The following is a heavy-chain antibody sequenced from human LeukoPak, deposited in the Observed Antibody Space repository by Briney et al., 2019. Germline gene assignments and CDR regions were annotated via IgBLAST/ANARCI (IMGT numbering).Heavy chain of an antibody. J-gene: IGHJ3*02. V-gene: IGHV1-69*04. D-gene: IGHD2-15*01. CDR2: IIPILGIA. CDR3: ARDSGFGCSGGSCNAFDI. Sequence: ASVKVSCKASGYTFTSYGISWVRQAPGQGLEWMGRIIPILGIANYAQKFQGRVTITADKSTSTAYMELSSLRSEDTAVYYCARDSGFGCSGGSCNAFDIWGQGTMVTVSS. CDR1: GYTFTSYG.